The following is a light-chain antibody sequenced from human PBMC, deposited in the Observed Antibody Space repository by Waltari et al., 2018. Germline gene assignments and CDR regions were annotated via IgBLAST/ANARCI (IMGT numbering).Light chain of an antibody. V-gene: IGKV1-6*01. Sequence: IQMTQSPFSLSASVGDRVNITCRASQGIRNDLGWYQQKPGKAPKLLIYAASSLQSGVPSMFSGSGSGTDFTLTISSLQPEDFATYYCLQDYNYPKTFGQGTKVEIK. CDR1: QGIRND. CDR3: LQDYNYPKT. CDR2: AAS. J-gene: IGKJ1*01.